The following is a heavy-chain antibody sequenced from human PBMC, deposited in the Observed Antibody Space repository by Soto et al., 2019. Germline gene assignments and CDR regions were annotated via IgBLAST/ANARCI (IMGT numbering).Heavy chain of an antibody. CDR1: GGSISDYY. CDR2: IYFSGST. CDR3: ARQGYSDWGSNTFDY. J-gene: IGHJ4*02. Sequence: QVQLQESGPGLVKPSETLSLTCTVSGGSISDYYWNWIRQPPGKGLEWIGYIYFSGSTNYNPSLKRRVTISLDTSETQFSLKLSSVTAADTAVYYCARQGYSDWGSNTFDYWGQGTLVTVSS. V-gene: IGHV4-59*01. D-gene: IGHD3-10*01.